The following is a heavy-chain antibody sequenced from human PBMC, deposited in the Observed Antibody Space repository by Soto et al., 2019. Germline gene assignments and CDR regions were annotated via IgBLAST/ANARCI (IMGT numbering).Heavy chain of an antibody. V-gene: IGHV3-23*01. CDR1: GFTFSSYG. CDR3: AKDRYYDYIWGSPTPYYFDY. Sequence: GGSLRLSCAASGFTFSSYGMHWVRQAPGKGLEWVSAISGSGGSTYYADSVKGRFTISRDNSKNTLYLQMNSLRAEDTAVYYCAKDRYYDYIWGSPTPYYFDYWGQGTLVTVSS. CDR2: ISGSGGST. J-gene: IGHJ4*02. D-gene: IGHD3-16*01.